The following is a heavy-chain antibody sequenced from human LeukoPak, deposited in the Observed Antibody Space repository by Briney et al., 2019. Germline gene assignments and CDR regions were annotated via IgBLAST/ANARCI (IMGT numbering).Heavy chain of an antibody. V-gene: IGHV3-23*01. Sequence: GGSLRLSCAASGFTFSSYALSWVRQAPGKGLEWVSAISGSGGSTYYADSVKGRFTISRDNSKNTLYLQMNSLRAEDTAVYYCAKAYSSSWYVRLFDYWGQGTLVTVSS. D-gene: IGHD6-13*01. CDR2: ISGSGGST. CDR1: GFTFSSYA. J-gene: IGHJ4*02. CDR3: AKAYSSSWYVRLFDY.